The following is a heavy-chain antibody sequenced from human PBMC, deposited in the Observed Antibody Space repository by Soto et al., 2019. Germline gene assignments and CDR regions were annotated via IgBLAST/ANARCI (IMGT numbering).Heavy chain of an antibody. CDR2: IFSSGST. CDR1: GASIRSYY. CDR3: ARRDHGSGSYS. V-gene: IGHV4-59*08. D-gene: IGHD3-10*01. Sequence: SETLSLTCTVSGASIRSYYWSWIRQPPGKGLEWIGYIFSSGSTNYNPSLKSRVTISVDTSKNQFSLKVSSVTAADTAVYYCARRDHGSGSYSWGPGTLVTVSS. J-gene: IGHJ5*02.